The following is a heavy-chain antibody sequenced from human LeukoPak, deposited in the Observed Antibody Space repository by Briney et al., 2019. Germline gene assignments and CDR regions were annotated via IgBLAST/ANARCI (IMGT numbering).Heavy chain of an antibody. V-gene: IGHV4-34*01. CDR3: ARSGYSYGYGDY. CDR2: INHSGST. Sequence: PSETLSLTCAVYGGSFSGYYWSWIRQPPGKGLEWIGEINHSGSTNYNPSLKSRVTISVDTSKNQFSPKLSSVTAADTAVYYCARSGYSYGYGDYWGQGTLVTVSS. CDR1: GGSFSGYY. D-gene: IGHD5-18*01. J-gene: IGHJ4*02.